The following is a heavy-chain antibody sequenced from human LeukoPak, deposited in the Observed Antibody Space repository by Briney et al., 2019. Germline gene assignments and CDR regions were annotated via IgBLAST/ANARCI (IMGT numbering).Heavy chain of an antibody. CDR1: GFTFSSYA. CDR3: ARYSSGFDY. CDR2: IGGRGGST. Sequence: GGSLRLSCAASGFTFSSYAMTWVRQAPGRGLEWVSGIGGRGGSTYYADSVKGRFNISRDNSKNTLYLQMNSLRAEDTAVYYCARYSSGFDYWGQGTLVTVSS. J-gene: IGHJ4*02. D-gene: IGHD6-19*01. V-gene: IGHV3-23*01.